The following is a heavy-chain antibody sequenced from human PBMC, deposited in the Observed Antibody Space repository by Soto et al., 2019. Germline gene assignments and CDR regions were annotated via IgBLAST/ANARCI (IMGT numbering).Heavy chain of an antibody. CDR3: AKAYYDSSGYPP. D-gene: IGHD3-22*01. J-gene: IGHJ5*02. CDR1: GFTFNSYG. Sequence: QVQLVESGGGVVQPGRSLRLSCAATGFTFNSYGMHWVRQAPGKGLEWVAVISYDGNDKYYPDSVKGRFTISRDNSKNTLYLQMNSLRAEDTAVYYCAKAYYDSSGYPPWGQGNLVTVSS. V-gene: IGHV3-30*18. CDR2: ISYDGNDK.